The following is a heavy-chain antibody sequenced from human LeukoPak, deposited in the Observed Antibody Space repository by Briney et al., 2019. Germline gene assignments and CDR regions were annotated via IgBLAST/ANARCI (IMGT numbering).Heavy chain of an antibody. CDR3: ARGRYSSGSYWYFDL. J-gene: IGHJ2*01. CDR1: GGSISSYY. V-gene: IGHV4-59*01. Sequence: PSETLSLTCTVSGGSISSYYWSWIRQPPGKGLEWIGYISYSGSTNYNPSLKSRVAMSVDTSKNQLSLKLTSVTAADTAAYYCARGRYSSGSYWYFDLWGRGTLVTVSS. CDR2: ISYSGST. D-gene: IGHD6-19*01.